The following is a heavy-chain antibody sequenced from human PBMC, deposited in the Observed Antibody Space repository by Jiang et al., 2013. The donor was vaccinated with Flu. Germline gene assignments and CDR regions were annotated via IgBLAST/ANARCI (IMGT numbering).Heavy chain of an antibody. CDR3: ARDRPPAPDYESSGYDNDAFDI. J-gene: IGHJ3*02. V-gene: IGHV3-69-1*01. Sequence: WVSFINRGTTIXYADSVKGRFTISRDNAKNSLYLQMNSLRAEDTAVYYCARDRPPAPDYESSGYDNDAFDIWGQGTKVTVSS. D-gene: IGHD3-22*01. CDR2: INRGTTI.